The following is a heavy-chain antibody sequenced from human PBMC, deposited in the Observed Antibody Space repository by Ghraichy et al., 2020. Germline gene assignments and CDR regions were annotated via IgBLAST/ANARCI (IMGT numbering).Heavy chain of an antibody. CDR1: GDSISSSDYY. CDR2: ILHSGST. D-gene: IGHD2-8*01. V-gene: IGHV4-39*01. Sequence: SQTLLLTCTVSGDSISSSDYYWGWIRQPPGKGLEWIGSILHSGSTYYNASFESRVTIFVDMSKNQLSLKLTSVTAADTAVYYCARLPMDWGQGALVTVSS. CDR3: ARLPMD. J-gene: IGHJ4*02.